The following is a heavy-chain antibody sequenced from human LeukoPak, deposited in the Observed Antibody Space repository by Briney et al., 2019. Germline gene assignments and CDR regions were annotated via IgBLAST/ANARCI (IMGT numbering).Heavy chain of an antibody. D-gene: IGHD6-13*01. CDR2: MYFSGTT. CDR1: GGSMNSYY. J-gene: IGHJ4*02. V-gene: IGHV4-59*12. Sequence: SETLSLTCTVSGGSMNSYYWSWIRQPPGKGLERIGYMYFSGTTNYNPSLKSRVTISVDTSKNQFSLKLSSVTAADTAVYYCARDPGVAAAAGRFDYWGQGTLVTVSS. CDR3: ARDPGVAAAAGRFDY.